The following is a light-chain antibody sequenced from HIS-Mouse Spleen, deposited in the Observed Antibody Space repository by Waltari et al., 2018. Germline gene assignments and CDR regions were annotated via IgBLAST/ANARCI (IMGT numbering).Light chain of an antibody. Sequence: QSALTQPASVSGSPGRSTTISCTGTSGDVGGYKYVSWYQHHPGKAPQLMIYDVSNRPSGVSNRFSGSKSGNTASLTISGLQAEDEADYYCSSYTSSSFNVVFGGGTKLTVL. CDR3: SSYTSSSFNVV. CDR2: DVS. CDR1: SGDVGGYKY. V-gene: IGLV2-14*03. J-gene: IGLJ2*01.